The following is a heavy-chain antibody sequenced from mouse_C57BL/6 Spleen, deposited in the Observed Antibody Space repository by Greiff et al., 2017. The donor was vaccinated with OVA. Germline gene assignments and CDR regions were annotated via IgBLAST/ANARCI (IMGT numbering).Heavy chain of an antibody. CDR3: AKSTHFDY. CDR2: FSSGSSTI. D-gene: IGHD5-1*01. Sequence: EVMLVESGGGSVKPGGSLKLSCAASGFTFSVYGMHWVRQVPEKGLEWVAYFSSGSSTIYYADTVKGRFTISRDNVKKTLFLQMTSLRSEDTAMYYCAKSTHFDYWGQGTTLTVSS. J-gene: IGHJ2*01. CDR1: GFTFSVYG. V-gene: IGHV5-17*01.